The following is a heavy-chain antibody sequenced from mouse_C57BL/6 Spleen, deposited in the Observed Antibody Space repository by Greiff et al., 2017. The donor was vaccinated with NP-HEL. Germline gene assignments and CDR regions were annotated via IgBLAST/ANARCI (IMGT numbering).Heavy chain of an antibody. CDR1: GFTFSSYA. J-gene: IGHJ1*03. CDR2: ISSGGDYI. Sequence: EVKVVESGEGLVKPGGSLKLSCAASGFTFSSYAMSWVRQTPEKRLEWVAYISSGGDYIYYADTVKGRFTISRDNARNTLYLQMSSLKSEDTAMYCCTRDRGLLRGYFDVWGTGTTVTVSS. V-gene: IGHV5-9-1*02. CDR3: TRDRGLLRGYFDV. D-gene: IGHD2-3*01.